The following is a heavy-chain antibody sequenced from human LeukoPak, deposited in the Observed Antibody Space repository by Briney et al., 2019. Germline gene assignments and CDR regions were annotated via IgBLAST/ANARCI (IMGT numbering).Heavy chain of an antibody. V-gene: IGHV3-30*04. D-gene: IGHD5-12*01. CDR3: ARTGIVATIGASYYYYGMDV. CDR2: ISYDGSNK. J-gene: IGHJ6*04. CDR1: GFTFSSYA. Sequence: GGSLRLSCVASGFTFSSYAMHWVRQAPGKGLEWVAVISYDGSNKNYTDSVKGRFTISRDNSKNTLYLQMDSLRGEDTAVYYCARTGIVATIGASYYYYGMDVWGKGTTVTVSS.